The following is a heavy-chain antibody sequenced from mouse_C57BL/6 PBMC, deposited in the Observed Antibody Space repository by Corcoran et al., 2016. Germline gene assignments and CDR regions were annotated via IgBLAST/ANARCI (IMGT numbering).Heavy chain of an antibody. J-gene: IGHJ2*01. CDR2: ISYDGSN. CDR3: ARGGPYYDGTPLPYYFDY. Sequence: DVQLQESGPGLVKPSQSLSLTCSVTGYSITSGYYWNWIRQFPGNKLEWMGYISYDGSNNYNPSLKNRISITRDTSKNQFFLKLNSVTTEDTATYYCARGGPYYDGTPLPYYFDYWGQGTTLTVSS. CDR1: GYSITSGYY. V-gene: IGHV3-6*01. D-gene: IGHD1-1*01.